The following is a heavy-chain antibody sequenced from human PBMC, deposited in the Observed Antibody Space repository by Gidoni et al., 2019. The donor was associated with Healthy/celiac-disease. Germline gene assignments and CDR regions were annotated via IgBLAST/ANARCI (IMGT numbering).Heavy chain of an antibody. CDR1: GFTFSSYS. CDR3: AGGYSGYDIVAFDI. Sequence: EVQLVESGGGLVQPGGSLRLSCAASGFTFSSYSMNWVRQAPGKGLEWVSYISSSSSTIYYADSVKGRFTISRDNAKNSLYLQMNSLRDEDTAVYYCAGGYSGYDIVAFDIWGQGTMVTVSS. CDR2: ISSSSSTI. V-gene: IGHV3-48*02. J-gene: IGHJ3*02. D-gene: IGHD5-12*01.